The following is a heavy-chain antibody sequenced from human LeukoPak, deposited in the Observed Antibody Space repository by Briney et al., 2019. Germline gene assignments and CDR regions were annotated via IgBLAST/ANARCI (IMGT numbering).Heavy chain of an antibody. J-gene: IGHJ6*02. CDR3: ARSLERYYDRSGYSV. Sequence: PGGSLRLSCAASGFTFNSYSMNWVRQTPGKGLEWVSSISSSSGYINYADSVKGRFTVSRDNAKNSLYLQMNSLRAEDTAVYYCARSLERYYDRSGYSVWDQGTTVTVSS. D-gene: IGHD3-22*01. CDR2: ISSSSGYI. CDR1: GFTFNSYS. V-gene: IGHV3-21*01.